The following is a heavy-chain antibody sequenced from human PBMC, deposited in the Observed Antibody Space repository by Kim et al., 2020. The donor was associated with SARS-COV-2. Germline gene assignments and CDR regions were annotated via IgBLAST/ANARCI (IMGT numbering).Heavy chain of an antibody. D-gene: IGHD2-21*02. Sequence: GGSLRLSCAASGFTFSSYGMHWVRQAPGKGLEWVAVIWYDGSNKYYADSVKGRFTISRDNSKNTLYLQMNSLRAEDTAVYYCARDSGCGGDCYHGWFDPWGQGTLVTVSS. CDR2: IWYDGSNK. CDR1: GFTFSSYG. V-gene: IGHV3-33*01. CDR3: ARDSGCGGDCYHGWFDP. J-gene: IGHJ5*02.